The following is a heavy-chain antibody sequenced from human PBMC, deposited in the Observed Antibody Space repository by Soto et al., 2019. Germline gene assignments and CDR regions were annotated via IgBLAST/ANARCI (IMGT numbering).Heavy chain of an antibody. D-gene: IGHD3-3*01. J-gene: IGHJ4*02. CDR1: GFTFSSYA. Sequence: EVQLLESGGGLVQPGGSLRLSCAASGFTFSSYAMSWVRQAPGKGLEWVSAISGSGGSTYYADSVKGRFTISRDNSKNALYLQMNSLRAEDTAVYYCAKGRTYYDFWSGYYWGQGTLVTVSS. CDR3: AKGRTYYDFWSGYY. V-gene: IGHV3-23*01. CDR2: ISGSGGST.